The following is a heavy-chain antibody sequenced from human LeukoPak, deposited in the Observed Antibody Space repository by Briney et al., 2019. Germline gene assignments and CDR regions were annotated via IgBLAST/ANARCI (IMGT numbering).Heavy chain of an antibody. J-gene: IGHJ3*02. Sequence: GGSLRLSCAASGFTFSSYGMHWVRQAPGKGLEWVAFIRYDGSNKYYADSVKGRFTISRDNSKNTLYLQMNSLRAEDTAVYYCARVLSARSGGYDAFDIWGQGTMVTVSS. CDR3: ARVLSARSGGYDAFDI. CDR1: GFTFSSYG. CDR2: IRYDGSNK. D-gene: IGHD6-25*01. V-gene: IGHV3-30*02.